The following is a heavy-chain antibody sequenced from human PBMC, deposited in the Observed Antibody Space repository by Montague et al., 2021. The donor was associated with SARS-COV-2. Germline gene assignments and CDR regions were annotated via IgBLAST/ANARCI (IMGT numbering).Heavy chain of an antibody. Sequence: SLRLSCAASGFTFSTYGMSWVRQAPGKGLEWVADIKDDGSKKYYADSVKGRFTISRDNSKNTLYLQIDSLRAEDTAVYYCARGYYSSGYQYWGQGTLVTVSS. CDR1: GFTFSTYG. D-gene: IGHD3-22*01. J-gene: IGHJ4*02. CDR3: ARGYYSSGYQY. CDR2: IKDDGSKK. V-gene: IGHV3-30*03.